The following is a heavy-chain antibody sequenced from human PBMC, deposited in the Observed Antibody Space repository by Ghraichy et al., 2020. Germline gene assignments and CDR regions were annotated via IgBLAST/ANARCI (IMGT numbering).Heavy chain of an antibody. CDR2: ISSSGSYI. CDR3: GREGGRGSSASDYMDV. Sequence: GGSLRLSCAASEFTFSTYTINWVRQAPGKGLEWVSSISSSGSYIYYADSVKGRFTISRDNAKNSLYLQMNSLIAEDTALYYCGREGGRGSSASDYMDVWGKGTTVTVSS. J-gene: IGHJ6*03. CDR1: EFTFSTYT. D-gene: IGHD6-6*01. V-gene: IGHV3-21*06.